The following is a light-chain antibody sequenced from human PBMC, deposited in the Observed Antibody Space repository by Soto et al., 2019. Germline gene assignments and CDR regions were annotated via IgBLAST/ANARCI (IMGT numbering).Light chain of an antibody. J-gene: IGKJ1*01. CDR2: KES. Sequence: DIQMTQSPSTLSASVGDRVTITCRASQYISSWLAWYQQKPGQAPKLLIYKESFLESGVPSRFSGRGSGTEFTLTISILQPHDFATYDCQQYNDYPWTFGQGTKVEIK. CDR1: QYISSW. V-gene: IGKV1-5*03. CDR3: QQYNDYPWT.